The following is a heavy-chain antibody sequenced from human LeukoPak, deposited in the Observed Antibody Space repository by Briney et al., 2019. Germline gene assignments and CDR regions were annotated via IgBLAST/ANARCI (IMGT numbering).Heavy chain of an antibody. D-gene: IGHD3-10*01. V-gene: IGHV4-34*01. Sequence: PSETLSLTCVVYRGSFSGYYWSWIRQSPGKGLEWIEEINHRGSSNYNPSLKRRVTISLDTSKNQFSLKLSSVTAADTAVYYCAKSLYGSGSYYNWFDPWGQGTLVTVSS. CDR2: INHRGSS. J-gene: IGHJ5*02. CDR3: AKSLYGSGSYYNWFDP. CDR1: RGSFSGYY.